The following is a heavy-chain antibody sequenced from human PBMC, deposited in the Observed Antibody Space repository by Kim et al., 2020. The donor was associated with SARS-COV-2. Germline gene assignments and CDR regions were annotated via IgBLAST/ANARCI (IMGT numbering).Heavy chain of an antibody. V-gene: IGHV3-53*04. J-gene: IGHJ4*02. D-gene: IGHD4-17*01. CDR2: IYSGGST. CDR3: ARGGGSTVTTFDC. CDR1: GFTVSSNY. Sequence: GGSLRLSCAASGFTVSSNYMSWVRQAPGKGLEWVAVIYSGGSTYYADSVKGRFTISRHNSKNTLYLQMNSLRAEDTAVYYCARGGGSTVTTFDCWGQGTLVTVSS.